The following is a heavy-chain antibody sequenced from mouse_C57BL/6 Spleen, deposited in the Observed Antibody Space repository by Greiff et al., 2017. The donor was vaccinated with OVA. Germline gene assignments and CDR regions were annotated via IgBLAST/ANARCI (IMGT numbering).Heavy chain of an antibody. J-gene: IGHJ1*03. CDR3: ARRVRYYGSSPSYWYFDV. CDR2: IDPSDSYT. Sequence: QVQLQQPGAELVMPGASVKLSCKASGYTFTSYWMHWVKQRPGQGLEWIGEIDPSDSYTNYNQKFKGKSTLTVDKSSSTAYMQLSSLTSEDSAVYYCARRVRYYGSSPSYWYFDVWGTGTTVTVSS. CDR1: GYTFTSYW. V-gene: IGHV1-69*01. D-gene: IGHD1-1*01.